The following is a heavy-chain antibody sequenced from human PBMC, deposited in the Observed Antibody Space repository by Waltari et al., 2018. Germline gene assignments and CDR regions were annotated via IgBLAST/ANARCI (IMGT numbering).Heavy chain of an antibody. CDR3: ASSPVDYDFWSSGNWFDP. CDR1: GGSISSYY. CDR2: IYTSGST. V-gene: IGHV4-4*07. Sequence: QVQLQESGPGLVKPSETLSLTCTVSGGSISSYYWSWIRQPAGKGLEWIGRIYTSGSTNYNPSLKSRVTMSVDTSKNQFSRKLSSVTAADTAVYYCASSPVDYDFWSSGNWFDPWGQGTLVTVSS. J-gene: IGHJ5*02. D-gene: IGHD3-3*01.